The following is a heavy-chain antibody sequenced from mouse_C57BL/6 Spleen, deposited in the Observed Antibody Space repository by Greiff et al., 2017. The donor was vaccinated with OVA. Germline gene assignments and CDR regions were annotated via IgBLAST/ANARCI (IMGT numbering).Heavy chain of an antibody. V-gene: IGHV5-4*01. J-gene: IGHJ3*01. Sequence: EVMLVESGGGLVKPGGSLKLSCAASGFTFSSYAMSWVRQTPEKRLEWVATISDGGSYTYYPDNVKGRFTISRDNAKNNLYLQMSHLKSEDTAMYYCARDEDSSGPFAYWGQGTLVTVSA. CDR1: GFTFSSYA. CDR2: ISDGGSYT. CDR3: ARDEDSSGPFAY. D-gene: IGHD3-2*02.